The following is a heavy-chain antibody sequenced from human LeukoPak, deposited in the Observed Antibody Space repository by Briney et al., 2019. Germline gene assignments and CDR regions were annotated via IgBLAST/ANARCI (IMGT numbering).Heavy chain of an antibody. CDR1: GYTFIDHY. Sequence: ASVKVSCKPSGYTFIDHYLHWVRQAPGQGLESLGWIDPDTGDTNYPQKFQGRLTMTRETSSSTAYMELNRLRSDDTAVYYCARAGHNSNSGGYDFWGLGTLVTVSS. D-gene: IGHD3-22*01. J-gene: IGHJ4*02. CDR3: ARAGHNSNSGGYDF. CDR2: IDPDTGDT. V-gene: IGHV1-2*02.